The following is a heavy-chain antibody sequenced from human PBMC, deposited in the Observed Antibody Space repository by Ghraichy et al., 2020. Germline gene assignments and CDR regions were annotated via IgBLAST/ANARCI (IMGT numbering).Heavy chain of an antibody. CDR1: GFTLSAYR. Sequence: GGSLRLSCAVSGFTLSAYRMTWVRQAPGKGLEWVANIKADGSRRSYADSVKARFIISRDNARNSIYLQMNSLADEDTAVYYCARVSYEDEGMDVWGQGTTVTVSS. D-gene: IGHD3-3*01. J-gene: IGHJ6*02. CDR3: ARVSYEDEGMDV. CDR2: IKADGSRR. V-gene: IGHV3-7*01.